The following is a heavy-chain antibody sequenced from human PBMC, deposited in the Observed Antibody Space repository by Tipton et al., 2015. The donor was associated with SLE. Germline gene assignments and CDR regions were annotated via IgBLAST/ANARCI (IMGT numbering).Heavy chain of an antibody. CDR1: GFSTSEYW. J-gene: IGHJ4*02. D-gene: IGHD1-20*01. Sequence: SLRLSCVASGFSTSEYWNHWVRQIPGEGLGWVAHISSDGGITNYADFVRGRFSISRDTATNTLYLQMRSLGVDDSAIYYCSAWFNFWGQGTMVTVSS. CDR3: SAWFNF. V-gene: IGHV3-74*01. CDR2: ISSDGGIT.